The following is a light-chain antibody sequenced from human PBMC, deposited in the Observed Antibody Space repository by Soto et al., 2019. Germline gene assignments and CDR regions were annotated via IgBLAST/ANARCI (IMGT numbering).Light chain of an antibody. CDR3: SSYSDSNNLV. V-gene: IGLV2-8*01. CDR2: EVN. CDR1: SSDVGGYNL. Sequence: QSALTQSPSASGSPGQSVTISCTGTSSDVGGYNLVSWYQQHPGKAPKLMIYEVNKRLSGVPDRFSGSKSGYTASLTVSGLQAEDEADYFCSSYSDSNNLVFGGGTKLTVL. J-gene: IGLJ2*01.